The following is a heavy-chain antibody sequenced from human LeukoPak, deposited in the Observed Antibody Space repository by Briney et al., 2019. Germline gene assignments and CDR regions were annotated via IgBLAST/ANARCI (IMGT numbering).Heavy chain of an antibody. CDR3: ASNGIVATIDFDY. Sequence: GGSLRLSCAASGFTVSSNYMSWVRQAPGKGLEWVSVIYSGGSTYYADSVKGRFTISRDNSKNTLYLQMNSLRAEDTAVYYCASNGIVATIDFDYWGQGTLVTVSS. CDR1: GFTVSSNY. D-gene: IGHD5-12*01. V-gene: IGHV3-53*01. J-gene: IGHJ4*02. CDR2: IYSGGST.